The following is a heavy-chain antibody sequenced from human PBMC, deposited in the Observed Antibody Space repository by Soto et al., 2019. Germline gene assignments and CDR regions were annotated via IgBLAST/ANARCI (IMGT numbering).Heavy chain of an antibody. Sequence: SLTCTVSGGSISSGDYYWSWIRQHPGKGLEWIGTIYFSGTTYYNPSLKSRVTISVDTSKNQFSLNLSSVTAADTAVYYCARRDRSGFSYWLDTWGQGTLVTVSS. J-gene: IGHJ5*02. CDR2: IYFSGTT. V-gene: IGHV4-31*03. D-gene: IGHD3-22*01. CDR3: ARRDRSGFSYWLDT. CDR1: GGSISSGDYY.